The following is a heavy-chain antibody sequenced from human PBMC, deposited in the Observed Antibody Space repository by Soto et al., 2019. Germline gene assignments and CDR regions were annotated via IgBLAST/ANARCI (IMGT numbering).Heavy chain of an antibody. J-gene: IGHJ4*02. Sequence: EVQLVESGGGLVKPGGSLRLSCAASGFTFSNAWMSWVRQVPGKGLEWVGRIKGTTEGGTIEYAAPVQDRFTISRDDSKDTLYLQMNSLKTEDTALYYCTTVSPALDYWGQGAQVTVSS. CDR2: IKGTTEGGTI. CDR1: GFTFSNAW. CDR3: TTVSPALDY. V-gene: IGHV3-15*01.